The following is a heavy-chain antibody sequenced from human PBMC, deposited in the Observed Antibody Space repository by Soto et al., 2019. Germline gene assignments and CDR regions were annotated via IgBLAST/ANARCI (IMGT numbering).Heavy chain of an antibody. CDR2: IHYSGGT. V-gene: IGHV4-59*08. J-gene: IGHJ4*02. CDR3: ERHVGRWGWDY. D-gene: IGHD7-27*01. CDR1: GGSISGYY. Sequence: QVQLQESGPGLVKPSETLSLTCTVSGGSISGYYWSWIRQPPGKGLEWIGDIHYSGGTKYHPSLKSRVTISVDTSNNQFSLKLSSVTAADTAVYYCERHVGRWGWDYWGQGTLVTVSS.